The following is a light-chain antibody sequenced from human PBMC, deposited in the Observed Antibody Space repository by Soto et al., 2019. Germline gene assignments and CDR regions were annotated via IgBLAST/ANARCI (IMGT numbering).Light chain of an antibody. V-gene: IGKV2-24*01. Sequence: DFVMTQTPLSSPVTLGQPASISCRSSQSLVHSDGNSYLSWLHQRPGQPPRLLIYMISNRFSGVPDRFSGSGAGTDFTLKISRVEPEDVGVYYCIQATQPYTFCQGTKLEIK. CDR1: QSLVHSDGNSY. J-gene: IGKJ2*01. CDR2: MIS. CDR3: IQATQPYT.